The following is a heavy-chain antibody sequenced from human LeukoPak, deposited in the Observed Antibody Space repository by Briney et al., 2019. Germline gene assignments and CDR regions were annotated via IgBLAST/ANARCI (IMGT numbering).Heavy chain of an antibody. CDR3: ARRPINCIITNCYVDY. Sequence: ASVKVSCKASVYTFTNFYIHWVRQAPGQGLGWMGWMNPNSGDTSYAREFQDRVTMTRDTSLSTAYMELSRLRSDDTAVYFCARRPINCIITNCYVDYWGQGALVTVSS. V-gene: IGHV1-2*02. CDR2: MNPNSGDT. J-gene: IGHJ4*02. D-gene: IGHD2-2*01. CDR1: VYTFTNFY.